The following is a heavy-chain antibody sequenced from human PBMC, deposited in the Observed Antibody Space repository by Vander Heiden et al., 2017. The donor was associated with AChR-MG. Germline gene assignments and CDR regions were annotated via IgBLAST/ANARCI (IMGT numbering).Heavy chain of an antibody. Sequence: QVQLVPSGAEVKRLGASVKGSCQASGYTFINYYIRWVRQAPGQGLEWMGIINPRSGDGNYAEKFQDRVTMTSDTSTATVYMEISSLRQEDTAIYYCARDLSCDGGGCRDYWGQGALVTVSS. CDR2: INPRSGDG. CDR3: ARDLSCDGGGCRDY. V-gene: IGHV1-46*01. J-gene: IGHJ4*02. CDR1: GYTFINYY. D-gene: IGHD2-21*01.